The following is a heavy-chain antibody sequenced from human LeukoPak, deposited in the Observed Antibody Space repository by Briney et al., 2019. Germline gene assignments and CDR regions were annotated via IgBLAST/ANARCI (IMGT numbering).Heavy chain of an antibody. D-gene: IGHD4-23*01. Sequence: ASVKVSCKASGGSFTNCPFHWVRQAPGQGLEWMGGIIPMFGSTDYAQRFQGRLTITADESTTTAYLELSSLRSEDTAVYYCARGDSVPLGGGNLLRVLYFNDWGQGTLVAVSS. CDR2: IIPMFGST. CDR1: GGSFTNCP. J-gene: IGHJ1*01. CDR3: ARGDSVPLGGGNLLRVLYFND. V-gene: IGHV1-69*13.